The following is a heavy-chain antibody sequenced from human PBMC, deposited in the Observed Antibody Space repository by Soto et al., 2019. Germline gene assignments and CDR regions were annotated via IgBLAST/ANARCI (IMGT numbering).Heavy chain of an antibody. V-gene: IGHV1-18*04. CDR2: ISAYNGNT. CDR3: ARPNYYDSSGYVHDAFEI. CDR1: GYTFTSYG. J-gene: IGHJ3*02. Sequence: ASVKVSCKASGYTFTSYGISWVRQAPGQGLEWMGWISAYNGNTNYAQKLQGRVTMTTDTSTSTAYMELRSLRSDDTAVYYCARPNYYDSSGYVHDAFEIWGQGTMVTVSS. D-gene: IGHD3-22*01.